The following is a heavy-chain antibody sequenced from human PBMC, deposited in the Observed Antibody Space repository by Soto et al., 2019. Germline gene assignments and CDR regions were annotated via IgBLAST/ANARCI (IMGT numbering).Heavy chain of an antibody. CDR2: TYYRPKRYN. V-gene: IGHV6-1*01. CDR1: GDSVSSKSAA. Sequence: PSQTLSLPCAISGDSVSSKSAAWNWIRQSPSRGLEWLGRTYYRPKRYNEYAGYVKSRITINPDKTKNESYVQLNSGNREEKAVDYCVSTQSVFDYWGQGTQVTVSS. J-gene: IGHJ4*02. CDR3: VSTQSVFDY.